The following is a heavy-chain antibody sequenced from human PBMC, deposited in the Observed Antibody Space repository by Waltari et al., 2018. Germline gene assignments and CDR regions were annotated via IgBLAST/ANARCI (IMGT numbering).Heavy chain of an antibody. CDR1: GFTVSSHY. J-gene: IGHJ4*02. CDR3: ARHLSSGYYQPLGY. D-gene: IGHD3-22*01. Sequence: EVQLVESGGGLVQPGGSLRLSCAASGFTVSSHYMSWVRQAPGKGLEWVSVIYSGGSTYYADSVKGRFTISRDNSKNTLYLQMNSLRAEDTAVYYCARHLSSGYYQPLGYWGQGTLVTVSS. V-gene: IGHV3-66*02. CDR2: IYSGGST.